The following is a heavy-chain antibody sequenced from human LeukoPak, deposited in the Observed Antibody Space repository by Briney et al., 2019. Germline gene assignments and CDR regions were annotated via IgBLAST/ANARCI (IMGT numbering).Heavy chain of an antibody. CDR3: ARGYNYYDSSGYYPYYYYYYMDV. Sequence: ASVKVSCKASGYTFTGYYIHWVRQAPGQGLEWMGWINPNSGNTGYAQKFQGRVTITRNTSISTAYMELSSLRSEDTAVYYCARGYNYYDSSGYYPYYYYYYMDVWGKGTTVTISS. CDR1: GYTFTGYY. CDR2: INPNSGNT. V-gene: IGHV1-8*03. J-gene: IGHJ6*03. D-gene: IGHD3-22*01.